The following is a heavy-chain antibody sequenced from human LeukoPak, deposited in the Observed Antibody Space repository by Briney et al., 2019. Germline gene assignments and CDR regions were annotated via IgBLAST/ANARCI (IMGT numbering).Heavy chain of an antibody. CDR1: GFIFSDHY. CDR2: ISATSTDI. J-gene: IGHJ5*02. Sequence: GGSLRLSRAASGFIFSDHYMNWVRQAPGKGLEWVSSISATSTDIYYADSVKGRFTISRDNAKNSLYLQMNSLRAEDTAIYYCAREGDGPGYYPIDLWGQGTLVTVSS. D-gene: IGHD3-10*01. V-gene: IGHV3-21*01. CDR3: AREGDGPGYYPIDL.